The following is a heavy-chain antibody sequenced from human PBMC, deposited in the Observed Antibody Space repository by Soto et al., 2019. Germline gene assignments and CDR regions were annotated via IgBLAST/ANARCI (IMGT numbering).Heavy chain of an antibody. CDR2: IYYSGST. CDR3: ARQGGGVVVVAATSVNWFDP. Sequence: SETLSLTCTVSGGSISSSSYYWGWIRQPPGKGLEWIGSIYYSGSTYYNPSLKSRVTISVDTSKNQFSLKLSSVTAADTAVYYCARQGGGVVVVAATSVNWFDPWGQGTLVTVSS. J-gene: IGHJ5*02. CDR1: GGSISSSSYY. D-gene: IGHD2-15*01. V-gene: IGHV4-39*01.